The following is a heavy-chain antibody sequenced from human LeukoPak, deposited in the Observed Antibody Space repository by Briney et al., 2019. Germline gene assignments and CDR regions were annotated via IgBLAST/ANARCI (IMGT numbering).Heavy chain of an antibody. D-gene: IGHD3-10*01. Sequence: KPSETLSLTCTVSGGSISSGSYYWSWIRQPAGKGLEWIGRIYTSGSTNYNPSLKSRVTISVDTSKNQFSLKLSSVTAADTAVYYCAREMVRGNWFDPWGQGTLVTVSS. V-gene: IGHV4-61*02. CDR1: GGSISSGSYY. CDR3: AREMVRGNWFDP. CDR2: IYTSGST. J-gene: IGHJ5*02.